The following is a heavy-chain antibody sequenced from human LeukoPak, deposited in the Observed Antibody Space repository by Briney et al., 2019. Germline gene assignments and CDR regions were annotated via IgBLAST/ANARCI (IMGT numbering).Heavy chain of an antibody. J-gene: IGHJ4*02. CDR2: INPNSGGT. CDR3: ARGYCSSTSCYTVFDY. V-gene: IGHV1-2*02. Sequence: ASVKVSCKASGYTFTGYYMHWVRQAPGQGLEWMGWINPNSGGTNYAQKFQGRVTMTRDTSISTAYMELSRLRSDDTAVYYCARGYCSSTSCYTVFDYWGRGTLVTVSS. CDR1: GYTFTGYY. D-gene: IGHD2-2*02.